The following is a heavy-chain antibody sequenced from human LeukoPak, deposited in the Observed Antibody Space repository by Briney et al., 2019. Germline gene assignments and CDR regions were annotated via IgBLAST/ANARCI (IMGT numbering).Heavy chain of an antibody. CDR3: ARDLTTRDWDYYYGMDV. Sequence: GGSLRLSCAASGFTFSSYSMNWVRQAPGKGLEWVSYISSSSDTIYYAGSVKGRFTISRDNSKNTLYLQMNSLRAEDTAVYYCARDLTTRDWDYYYGMDVWGQGTTVTVSS. V-gene: IGHV3-48*01. CDR1: GFTFSSYS. CDR2: ISSSSDTI. J-gene: IGHJ6*02. D-gene: IGHD4/OR15-4a*01.